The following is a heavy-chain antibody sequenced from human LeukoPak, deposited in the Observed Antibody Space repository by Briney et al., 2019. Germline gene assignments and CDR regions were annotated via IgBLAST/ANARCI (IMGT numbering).Heavy chain of an antibody. CDR3: ASSNAGPFDY. Sequence: PLETLSLTCALSVGSISSSNWWSWVRQPPGKGLEWIGEIYHSGSTNYNPSLKSRVPISVDKSKNQFSLKLSSVTAADTAVYYCASSNAGPFDYWGQGTLVTVSS. CDR1: VGSISSSNW. CDR2: IYHSGST. V-gene: IGHV4-4*02. D-gene: IGHD1-1*01. J-gene: IGHJ4*02.